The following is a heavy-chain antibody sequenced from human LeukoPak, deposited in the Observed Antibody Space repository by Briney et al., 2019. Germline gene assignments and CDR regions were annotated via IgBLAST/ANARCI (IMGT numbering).Heavy chain of an antibody. D-gene: IGHD3-22*01. Sequence: PSETLCLTCAVSGGSISSSNWWSWVRQPPGKGLEWIGEIYHSGSTNYNPSLKSRVTISVDKSKNQFSLKLSSVTAADTAVYYCASISETYYYDSSGYYDYWGQGTLVTVSS. J-gene: IGHJ4*02. V-gene: IGHV4-4*02. CDR3: ASISETYYYDSSGYYDY. CDR1: GGSISSSNW. CDR2: IYHSGST.